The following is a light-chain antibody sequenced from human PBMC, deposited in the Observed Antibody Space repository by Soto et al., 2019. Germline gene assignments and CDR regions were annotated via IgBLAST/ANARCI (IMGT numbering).Light chain of an antibody. Sequence: EIVLTQSPGTLSLSPGERATLSCRASQSVSSSYLAWYQQKPGQTPRLLIYGASSRATGAPDRFSVSGSGTDFTLTISRLEPEDFAVYYCQQYGSSRTWTFGQGTKVDIK. CDR1: QSVSSSY. CDR3: QQYGSSRTWT. V-gene: IGKV3-20*01. J-gene: IGKJ1*01. CDR2: GAS.